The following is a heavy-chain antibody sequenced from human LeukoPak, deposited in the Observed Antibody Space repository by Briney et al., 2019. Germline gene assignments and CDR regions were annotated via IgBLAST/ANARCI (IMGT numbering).Heavy chain of an antibody. CDR1: GFTFSSYA. CDR2: LSGSGDHS. D-gene: IGHD6-13*01. CDR3: AKDRPKIAAAGRYYFDY. Sequence: GGSLRLSCAASGFTFSSYAMSWVRQAPGPGLETVSALSGSGDHSYYADSVKGRFTISRDNSKNTLYLQMNSLRAEDTAVYYCAKDRPKIAAAGRYYFDYWGQGTLVTVSP. V-gene: IGHV3-23*01. J-gene: IGHJ4*02.